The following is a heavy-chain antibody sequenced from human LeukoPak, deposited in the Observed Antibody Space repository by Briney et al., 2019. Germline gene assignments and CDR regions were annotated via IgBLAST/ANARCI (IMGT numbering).Heavy chain of an antibody. J-gene: IGHJ4*02. Sequence: GGSLRLSCVVSGFTFNRCWMNWVRQAPGKGLEWVAVIWYDGSNKYYADSVKGRFTISRDNSKNTLYLQMNSLRAEDTAVYYCARTYYDFWSGYPKGDYFDYWGQGTLVTVSS. V-gene: IGHV3-33*07. CDR2: IWYDGSNK. D-gene: IGHD3-3*01. CDR1: GFTFNRCW. CDR3: ARTYYDFWSGYPKGDYFDY.